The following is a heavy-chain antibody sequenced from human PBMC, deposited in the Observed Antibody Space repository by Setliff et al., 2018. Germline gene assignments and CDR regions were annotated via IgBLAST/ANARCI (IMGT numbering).Heavy chain of an antibody. Sequence: SETLSLTCAVYGGSFTGYYWSWIRQTPGKGLEWIGEIYHSGTTNYNPSLNSRVAISVDTSENQFSLRLNSVTAADTAVYYCARLWISYESNTYFYPKYFDFWGQGTLVTVSS. CDR1: GGSFTGYY. CDR2: IYHSGTT. J-gene: IGHJ4*02. D-gene: IGHD3-22*01. V-gene: IGHV4-34*01. CDR3: ARLWISYESNTYFYPKYFDF.